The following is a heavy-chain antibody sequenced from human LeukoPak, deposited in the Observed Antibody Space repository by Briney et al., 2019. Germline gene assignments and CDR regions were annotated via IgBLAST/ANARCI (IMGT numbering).Heavy chain of an antibody. Sequence: GGSLRLSCAASGFTFSSYWMSWVRQAPGKGLEWVANIKQDGSEKYYVDSVKGRFTISRDNAKNSLYLQMNSLRAEDTAVYYCARDEVVGPSNFDYWGQGTLVTASS. CDR2: IKQDGSEK. V-gene: IGHV3-7*01. D-gene: IGHD1-26*01. CDR1: GFTFSSYW. J-gene: IGHJ4*02. CDR3: ARDEVVGPSNFDY.